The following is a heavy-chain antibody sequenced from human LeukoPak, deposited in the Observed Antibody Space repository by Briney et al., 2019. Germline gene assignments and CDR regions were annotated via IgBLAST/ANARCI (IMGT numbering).Heavy chain of an antibody. D-gene: IGHD1-26*01. V-gene: IGHV3-30*03. CDR3: ARRPISKGGSYEGIDY. CDR2: ISYDGSNK. Sequence: GGSLRLSCAASGFTFSSYGTHWVRQAPGKGLEWVAVISYDGSNKYYADSVEARFTISRENSKYTLYVQMNSLRAEETAVYYCARRPISKGGSYEGIDYWGQGALVTVSS. CDR1: GFTFSSYG. J-gene: IGHJ4*02.